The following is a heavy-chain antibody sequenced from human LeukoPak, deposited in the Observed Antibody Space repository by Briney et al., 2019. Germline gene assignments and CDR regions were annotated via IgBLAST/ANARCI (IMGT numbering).Heavy chain of an antibody. CDR1: VGSLSGYY. J-gene: IGHJ4*02. CDR3: ARLPRGYSSSWRNDY. D-gene: IGHD6-13*01. Sequence: PSETLSLTCAVYVGSLSGYYWRWIRQPRRKGLEWIGYIYYSGSTYYNPSLKSRVTISVDTSKNQFSLKLSSVTAADTAVYYCARLPRGYSSSWRNDYWGQGTLVTVSS. CDR2: IYYSGST. V-gene: IGHV4-30-4*01.